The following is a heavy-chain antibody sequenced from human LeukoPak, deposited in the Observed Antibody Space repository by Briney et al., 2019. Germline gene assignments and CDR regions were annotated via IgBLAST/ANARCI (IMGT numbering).Heavy chain of an antibody. CDR1: GYSFTSYW. CDR3: ASLYYYGSGSHLNWFDP. CDR2: IDPSDSYT. V-gene: IGHV5-10-1*01. J-gene: IGHJ5*02. D-gene: IGHD3-10*01. Sequence: GASLRISCKGSGYSFTSYWISWVRQMPGKGLEWMGRIDPSDSYTNYSPSFQGHVTISADKSISTAYLQWSSLKASDTAMYYCASLYYYGSGSHLNWFDPWGQGTLVTVSS.